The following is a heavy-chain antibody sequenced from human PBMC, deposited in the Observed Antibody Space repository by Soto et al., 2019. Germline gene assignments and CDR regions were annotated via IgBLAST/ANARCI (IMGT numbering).Heavy chain of an antibody. Sequence: SETLSLTCTVSGGSISSGDYYWSWIRQPPGKGLEWIGYIYYSGSTYYNPSLKSRVTISVDTSKNQFSLKLSSVTAADTAVYYCARANKYYDILTGWFIWGQGTLVTVSS. CDR2: IYYSGST. J-gene: IGHJ4*02. CDR3: ARANKYYDILTGWFI. D-gene: IGHD3-9*01. CDR1: GGSISSGDYY. V-gene: IGHV4-30-4*01.